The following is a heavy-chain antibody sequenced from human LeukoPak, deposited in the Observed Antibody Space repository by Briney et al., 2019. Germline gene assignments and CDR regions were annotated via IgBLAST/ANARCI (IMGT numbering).Heavy chain of an antibody. V-gene: IGHV3-23*01. CDR2: ISGSGGST. D-gene: IGHD2-2*01. CDR1: GITFSTFR. Sequence: GESLRLSCAASGITFSTFRMNWVPQAQGKGLEWVSAISGSGGSTYYADSVKGRFTISRDNSKNTLYLQMNSLRAEDTAVYYCAKDDIVVVPAAPIFDYWGQGTLVTVSS. CDR3: AKDDIVVVPAAPIFDY. J-gene: IGHJ4*02.